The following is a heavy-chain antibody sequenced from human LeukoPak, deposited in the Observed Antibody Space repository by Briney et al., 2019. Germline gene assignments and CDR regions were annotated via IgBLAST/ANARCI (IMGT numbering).Heavy chain of an antibody. CDR2: IYTSGST. CDR1: GGSISSGSYY. Sequence: PSXXLSLTCTVSGGSISSGSYYWSWIRQPAGKGLEWIGRIYTSGSTNYNPSLKSRVTISVDTSKNQFSLKLSSVTAADTAVYYCASWFRRYFDYWGQGTLVTVSS. CDR3: ASWFRRYFDY. D-gene: IGHD3-10*01. J-gene: IGHJ4*02. V-gene: IGHV4-61*02.